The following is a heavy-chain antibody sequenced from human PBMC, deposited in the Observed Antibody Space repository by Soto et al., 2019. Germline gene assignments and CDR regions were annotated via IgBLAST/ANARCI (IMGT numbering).Heavy chain of an antibody. CDR2: IVVGSGNT. V-gene: IGHV1-58*01. D-gene: IGHD3-22*01. CDR1: GLTFTSSA. J-gene: IGHJ4*02. CDR3: AADRGDYYDSSGAFDY. Sequence: SVKVACKASGLTFTSSAVQWVRQARGQRLEWIGWIVVGSGNTNYAQKFQERVTITRDMSTSTAYMELSSLRSEDTAVYYCAADRGDYYDSSGAFDYWGQGTLVTVSS.